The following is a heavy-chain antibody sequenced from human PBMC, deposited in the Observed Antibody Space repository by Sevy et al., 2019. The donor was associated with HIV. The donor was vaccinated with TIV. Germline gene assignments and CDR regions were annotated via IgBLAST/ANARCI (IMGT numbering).Heavy chain of an antibody. CDR2: ISSSGSTI. CDR3: ARDYCSGGSCYKLPDY. V-gene: IGHV3-11*01. CDR1: GLTFSDYY. D-gene: IGHD2-15*01. J-gene: IGHJ4*02. Sequence: GGSLRLSCAASGLTFSDYYMSWIRQAPGKGLEWVSYISSSGSTIYYADSVKGRFTISRDNAKNSLYLQMNSLRAEDTAVYYCARDYCSGGSCYKLPDYWGQGTLVTVSS.